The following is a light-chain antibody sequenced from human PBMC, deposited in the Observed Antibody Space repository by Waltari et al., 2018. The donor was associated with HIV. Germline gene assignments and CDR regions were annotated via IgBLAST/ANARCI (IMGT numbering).Light chain of an antibody. CDR1: SHNIGINT. J-gene: IGLJ3*02. CDR3: AVWDATLGGWV. V-gene: IGLV1-44*01. CDR2: STN. Sequence: QSVLTQPPSASGTPGQRVTISCSGSSHNIGINTVNWYRQVPGTAPHLLIYSTNLPSPGVPDPFSGSKSDTSASLAISGLQSEDEADYYCAVWDATLGGWVFGGGTKVTVL.